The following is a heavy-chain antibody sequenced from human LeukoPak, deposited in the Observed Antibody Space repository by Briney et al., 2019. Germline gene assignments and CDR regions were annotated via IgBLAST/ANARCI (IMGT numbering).Heavy chain of an antibody. V-gene: IGHV1-18*01. J-gene: IGHJ6*02. Sequence: ASVKVSCKASGYTFANVGITRVRQAPGQGLEWMGWISAYNGNTTHAQNLHGIVTLTTDTSISTAYMELSRLRSDDTAVYYCASTYWSSRPHVFRPQHYGMDVWGQGTTVTVSS. D-gene: IGHD2-21*01. CDR1: GYTFANVG. CDR3: ASTYWSSRPHVFRPQHYGMDV. CDR2: ISAYNGNT.